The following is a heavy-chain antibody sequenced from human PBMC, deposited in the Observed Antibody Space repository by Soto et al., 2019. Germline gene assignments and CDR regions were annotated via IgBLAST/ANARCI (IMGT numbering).Heavy chain of an antibody. CDR2: IYWDDDK. CDR3: AHRRLSGAFDI. V-gene: IGHV2-5*02. J-gene: IGHJ3*02. D-gene: IGHD3-10*01. Sequence: QITLKESGPTLVKPTQTLTLTCTFSGFSLSTSGVGVGWMRQPPGKALEWLALIYWDDDKRYSPSLKSKLTITKETSKNQVVLTMTNMDPVDTATYYCAHRRLSGAFDIWGQGTMVTVSS. CDR1: GFSLSTSGVG.